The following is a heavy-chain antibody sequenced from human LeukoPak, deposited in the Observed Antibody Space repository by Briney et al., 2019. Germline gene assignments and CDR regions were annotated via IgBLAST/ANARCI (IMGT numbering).Heavy chain of an antibody. V-gene: IGHV3-74*01. J-gene: IGHJ4*02. Sequence: PGGSLRLSCAASGFTFSNYWMHWVRQAPGKGLVCVSRIDSDGRSTRYADSVKGRFAISRDNAKNTLYLQMNSLRAEDTAVYYCASFAYSSGWYSWGQGALVTVSS. CDR1: GFTFSNYW. D-gene: IGHD6-19*01. CDR2: IDSDGRST. CDR3: ASFAYSSGWYS.